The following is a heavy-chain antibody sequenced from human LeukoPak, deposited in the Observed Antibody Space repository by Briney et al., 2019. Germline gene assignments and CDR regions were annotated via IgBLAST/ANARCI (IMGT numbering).Heavy chain of an antibody. Sequence: PGGSLRLSCAASGFTFSSYAMHWVRQAPGKGLEWVAVISYDGSNKYYADSVKGRFTISRDNSKNTLYLQMNSLRAEDTAVYYCARGYSSGWLADAFDIWGQGTMVTVSS. D-gene: IGHD6-19*01. V-gene: IGHV3-30-3*01. J-gene: IGHJ3*02. CDR3: ARGYSSGWLADAFDI. CDR2: ISYDGSNK. CDR1: GFTFSSYA.